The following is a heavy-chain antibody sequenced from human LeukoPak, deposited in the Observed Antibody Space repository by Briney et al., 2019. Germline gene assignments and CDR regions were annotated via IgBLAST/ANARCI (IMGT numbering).Heavy chain of an antibody. J-gene: IGHJ4*02. CDR1: GGTFSSYT. CDR3: ARDHDILTGFDY. V-gene: IGHV1-69*04. CDR2: IIPIFGIA. Sequence: ASVKVSCKASGGTFSSYTISWVRQAPGQGLEWMGRIIPIFGIANYAQKFQGRVMITADKSTSTAYMELSSLRSEDTAVYYCARDHDILTGFDYWGQGTLVTVSS. D-gene: IGHD3-9*01.